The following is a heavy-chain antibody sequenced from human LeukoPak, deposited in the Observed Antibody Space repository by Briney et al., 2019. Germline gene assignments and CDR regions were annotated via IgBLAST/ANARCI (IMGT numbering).Heavy chain of an antibody. Sequence: PGRSLRLSCAGSGFTFSSYGMHWVRQAPAKGLEWVAVIWYDGSDKYHADSVKGRFTISRDNSKNTLYLQMNSLRVEDTAVYYCARPVVLGAYLRGAYYFDSWGQGTLVTVSS. J-gene: IGHJ4*02. V-gene: IGHV3-33*08. CDR2: IWYDGSDK. D-gene: IGHD3-16*01. CDR1: GFTFSSYG. CDR3: ARPVVLGAYLRGAYYFDS.